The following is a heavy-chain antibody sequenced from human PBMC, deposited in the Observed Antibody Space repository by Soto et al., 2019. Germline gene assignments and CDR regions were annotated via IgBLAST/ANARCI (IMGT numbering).Heavy chain of an antibody. Sequence: GGSLRLSCAASGFTLSTYGMHWVRQAPGKGLEWLAIIWYDGTNKFYADSVKGRFTVSRDNYKNTLYLQMNGLRAEDTAVYYCATDGPRIAVAGTYPDHWGQGTLVTVSS. V-gene: IGHV3-33*01. CDR1: GFTLSTYG. J-gene: IGHJ4*02. CDR3: ATDGPRIAVAGTYPDH. CDR2: IWYDGTNK. D-gene: IGHD6-19*01.